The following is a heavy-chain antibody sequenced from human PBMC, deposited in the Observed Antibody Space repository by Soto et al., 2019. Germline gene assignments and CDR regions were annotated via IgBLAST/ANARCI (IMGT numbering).Heavy chain of an antibody. J-gene: IGHJ5*02. CDR2: IYYSGST. CDR3: ARRVNYYDSSGYYNWFDP. Sequence: PSETLSLTCTVSGGSISSYYWSWIRQPPGKGLEWIGYIYYSGSTNYNPSLKSRVTISVDTSKNQFSLKLSSVTAADTAVYYCARRVNYYDSSGYYNWFDPWGQGTLVTVSS. V-gene: IGHV4-59*01. CDR1: GGSISSYY. D-gene: IGHD3-22*01.